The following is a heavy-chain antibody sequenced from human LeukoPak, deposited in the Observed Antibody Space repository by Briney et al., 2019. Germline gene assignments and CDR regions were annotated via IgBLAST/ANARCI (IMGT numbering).Heavy chain of an antibody. D-gene: IGHD3-22*01. Sequence: SVKVSCKASGGTFSSYAISWVRQAPGQGLEWMGGIIPIFGTANYAQRFQGRVTITADESTSTAYMELSSLRSEDTAVYYCARCYDSSGYYHLYYFDYWGQGTLVTVSS. V-gene: IGHV1-69*13. CDR1: GGTFSSYA. CDR3: ARCYDSSGYYHLYYFDY. J-gene: IGHJ4*02. CDR2: IIPIFGTA.